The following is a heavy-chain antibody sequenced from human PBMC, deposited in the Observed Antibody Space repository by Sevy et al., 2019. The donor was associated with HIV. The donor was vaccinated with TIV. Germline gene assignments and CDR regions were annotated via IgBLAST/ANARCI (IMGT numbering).Heavy chain of an antibody. V-gene: IGHV3-11*01. CDR2: INSWGTTI. D-gene: IGHD3-22*01. J-gene: IGHJ3*02. Sequence: GGSLRLSCAASEFTFSVYYMTWIRQAPGKGLELVSYINSWGTTIYYADSVKGRFTISRDSSRNTLYLQMNSLRAEDTAVYYCAGARYDSSGSFDALDIWGQGTMVTVSS. CDR1: EFTFSVYY. CDR3: AGARYDSSGSFDALDI.